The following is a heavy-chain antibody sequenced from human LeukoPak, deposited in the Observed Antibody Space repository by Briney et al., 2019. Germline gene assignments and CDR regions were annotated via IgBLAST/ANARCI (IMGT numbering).Heavy chain of an antibody. Sequence: ASVKVSCKASGYTFTSYGISWVRQAPGQGLEWMGWISAYNGNTNYAQKLQGRVTMTTDTSTSTAYMELSSLRSEDTAVYYCAREERYCSSTSCPYLFDYWGQGTLVTVSS. V-gene: IGHV1-18*01. CDR1: GYTFTSYG. J-gene: IGHJ4*02. CDR3: AREERYCSSTSCPYLFDY. CDR2: ISAYNGNT. D-gene: IGHD2-2*01.